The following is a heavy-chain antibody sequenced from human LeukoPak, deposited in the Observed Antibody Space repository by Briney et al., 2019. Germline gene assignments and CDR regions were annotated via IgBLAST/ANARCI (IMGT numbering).Heavy chain of an antibody. J-gene: IGHJ4*02. D-gene: IGHD5-18*01. CDR3: ARGGWLPIDY. CDR2: IYYSGST. CDR1: GGSFSGYY. V-gene: IGHV4-34*01. Sequence: PSETLSLTCAVYGGSFSGYYWSWIRQPPGKGLEWIGSIYYSGSTYYNPSLKSRVTISVDTSKNQFSLNLTSVTAADTAVYYCARGGWLPIDYWGQGTLVTVSS.